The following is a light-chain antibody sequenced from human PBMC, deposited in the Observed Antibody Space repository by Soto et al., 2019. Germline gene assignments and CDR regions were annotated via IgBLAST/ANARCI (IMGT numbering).Light chain of an antibody. CDR2: GST. Sequence: EVVLTQSPGTLSLSPGERATLSCRASQSVSNNYLAWYQQKRGKSPKLLIFGSTDRATGIPDRFSGSGSGTDFPLTIGRLELEDFAGFYCQQYGSSPPFTFGQETNLEI. V-gene: IGKV3-20*01. CDR3: QQYGSSPPFT. CDR1: QSVSNNY. J-gene: IGKJ2*01.